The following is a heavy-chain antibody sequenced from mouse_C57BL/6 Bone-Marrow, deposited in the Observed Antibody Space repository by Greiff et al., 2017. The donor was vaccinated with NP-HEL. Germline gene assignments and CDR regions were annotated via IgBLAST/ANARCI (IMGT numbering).Heavy chain of an antibody. D-gene: IGHD1-1*02. CDR3: ARHPGGHYYAMDY. J-gene: IGHJ4*01. Sequence: EVKLVESGGDLVKPGGSLKLSCAASGFTFSSYGMSWVRQTPDKRLEWVATISSGGSYTYYPDSVKGRSTISIDNAKNTLYLQRSSLKSEDTAMYYCARHPGGHYYAMDYWGQGTSVTVSS. CDR2: ISSGGSYT. V-gene: IGHV5-6*01. CDR1: GFTFSSYG.